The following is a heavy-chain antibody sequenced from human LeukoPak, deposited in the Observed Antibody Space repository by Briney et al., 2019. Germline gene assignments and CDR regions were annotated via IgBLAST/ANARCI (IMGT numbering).Heavy chain of an antibody. CDR2: IYTSGST. D-gene: IGHD3-10*01. Sequence: SETLSLTCTVSGVSISSYYWSWIRQPPGKGLEWIGYIYTSGSTNYNPSLKSRVTISVDTSKNQFSLKLSSVTAADTAVYYCARQPGDDAFDIWGQGTMVTVSS. V-gene: IGHV4-4*09. CDR3: ARQPGDDAFDI. J-gene: IGHJ3*02. CDR1: GVSISSYY.